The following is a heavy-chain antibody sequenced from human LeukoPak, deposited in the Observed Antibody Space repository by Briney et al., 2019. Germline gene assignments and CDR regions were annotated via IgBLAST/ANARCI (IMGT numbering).Heavy chain of an antibody. CDR2: IYHSGST. CDR1: GGSISSGGYS. J-gene: IGHJ4*02. D-gene: IGHD2-15*01. Sequence: SETLSLTCDVSGGSISSGGYSWSWIRQPPGKGLEWIGYIYHSGSTYYNPSLKSRVTISVDRSKNQFSLKLSSVTAADMAVYYCARGYKGYCSGGSCYYFDYWGQGTLVTVSS. CDR3: ARGYKGYCSGGSCYYFDY. V-gene: IGHV4-30-2*01.